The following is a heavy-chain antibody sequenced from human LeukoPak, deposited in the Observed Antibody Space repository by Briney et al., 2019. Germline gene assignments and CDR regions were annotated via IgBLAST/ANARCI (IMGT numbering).Heavy chain of an antibody. Sequence: ASVKVSCKAPGYTFTGYYMHWVRQAPGQGLEWMGWINPNSGGTNYAQKFQGRVTMTRDTSISTACMELSRLRSDDTAVYYCARAPSDYYDFWSGYYNHNWFDPWGQGTLVTVSS. V-gene: IGHV1-2*02. D-gene: IGHD3-3*01. CDR2: INPNSGGT. J-gene: IGHJ5*02. CDR3: ARAPSDYYDFWSGYYNHNWFDP. CDR1: GYTFTGYY.